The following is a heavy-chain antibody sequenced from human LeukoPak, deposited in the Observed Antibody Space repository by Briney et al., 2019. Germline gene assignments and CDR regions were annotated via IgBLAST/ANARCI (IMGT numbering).Heavy chain of an antibody. CDR1: GFTVRDFW. V-gene: IGHV3-7*03. CDR3: VRGGWELDY. J-gene: IGHJ4*02. CDR2: IKEDGTAK. D-gene: IGHD4-23*01. Sequence: GGSLRLSCAASGFTVRDFWMAWFRQAQGKGGEWVAHIKEDGTAKYYADSVRGRFTIFKDDDRNSLSLQMNSLRVEDTAVYYCVRGGWELDYWGQGTLVTVAS.